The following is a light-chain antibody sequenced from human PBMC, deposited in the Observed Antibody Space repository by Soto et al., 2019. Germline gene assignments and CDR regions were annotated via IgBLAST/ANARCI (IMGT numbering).Light chain of an antibody. V-gene: IGKV4-1*01. Sequence: DIVMTQSPDSLAVSLGERATINCKSSQNVLYSYNNKNYVAWYQKKPGQPPKLLIYWASTRESGVPDRFSGSGSATDFSLTIIGLQAEDVAVYYCQQSYSIPLTFGQGTKVEIK. CDR3: QQSYSIPLT. CDR2: WAS. J-gene: IGKJ1*01. CDR1: QNVLYSYNNKNY.